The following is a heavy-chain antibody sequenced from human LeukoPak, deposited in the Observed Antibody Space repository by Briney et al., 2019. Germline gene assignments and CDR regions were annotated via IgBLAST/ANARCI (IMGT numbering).Heavy chain of an antibody. J-gene: IGHJ5*02. CDR1: GGSISSYY. Sequence: SETLSLTCTVSGGSISSYYWSWIRQPPGKGLEWIGYIYYSGSTIYNPSLKSRVTISVDTSKNQFSLKLSSVTAADTAVYYCARQRLTRFDPWGQGTLVTVSS. CDR2: IYYSGST. D-gene: IGHD3-9*01. CDR3: ARQRLTRFDP. V-gene: IGHV4-59*01.